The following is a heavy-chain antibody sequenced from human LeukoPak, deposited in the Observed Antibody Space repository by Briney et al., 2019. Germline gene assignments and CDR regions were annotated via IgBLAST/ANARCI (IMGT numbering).Heavy chain of an antibody. CDR2: ISEDGSSK. Sequence: GGSLRLSCAASGFTFSSYGMHCVRQAPGKGLEWVAVISEDGSSKYYEDSVKGRFTISRDNSNNTLYLQMNSLRAEDTAVYYCAKDRETTASGTFDYWGQGTLVTVSS. CDR3: AKDRETTASGTFDY. D-gene: IGHD6-13*01. CDR1: GFTFSSYG. J-gene: IGHJ4*02. V-gene: IGHV3-30*18.